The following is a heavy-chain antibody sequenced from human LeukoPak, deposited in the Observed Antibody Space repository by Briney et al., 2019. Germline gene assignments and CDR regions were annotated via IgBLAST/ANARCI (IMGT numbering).Heavy chain of an antibody. Sequence: ASVKVSCKVSGYTLTELSMHGVRQPPGKGLEWMGGFDPEDGETIYAQKFQGRVTMTEDTSTDTAYMELSSLRSEDTAVYYCATGPSGSYYYWGQGTLVTVSS. D-gene: IGHD1-26*01. CDR3: ATGPSGSYYY. CDR2: FDPEDGET. V-gene: IGHV1-24*01. J-gene: IGHJ4*02. CDR1: GYTLTELS.